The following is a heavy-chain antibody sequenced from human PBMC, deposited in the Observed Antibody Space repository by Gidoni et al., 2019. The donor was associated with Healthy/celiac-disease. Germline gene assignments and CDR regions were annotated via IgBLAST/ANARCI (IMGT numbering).Heavy chain of an antibody. V-gene: IGHV3-23*01. D-gene: IGHD3-10*01. CDR2: ISGRGGST. J-gene: IGHJ3*02. Sequence: EVQLLESGGGLVQPGGSLRLSCAASGFTFRSYAMCWVRQAPGKGLEWVSAISGRGGSTYYADSVKGRFTISRDNSKNTLYLQMNSLRAEDTAVYYCAPPPGGDAFDIWGQGTMVTVSS. CDR3: APPPGGDAFDI. CDR1: GFTFRSYA.